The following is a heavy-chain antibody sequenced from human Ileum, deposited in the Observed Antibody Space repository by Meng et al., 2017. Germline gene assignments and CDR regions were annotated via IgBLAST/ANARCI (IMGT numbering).Heavy chain of an antibody. J-gene: IGHJ5*02. CDR1: GYTFPSYD. Sequence: QVQLVQSEAEVRKRGDSVKVSCRASGYTFPSYDIHWVRQAPGQGLEVMGWMSPNSGNTGYSQNFQGRVTLTRSTPLRTVYMELSSLQSEDTAVYYCARVVSSGTFGDWFDPWGQGTLVTVSS. V-gene: IGHV1-8*01. CDR3: ARVVSSGTFGDWFDP. D-gene: IGHD3-10*01. CDR2: MSPNSGNT.